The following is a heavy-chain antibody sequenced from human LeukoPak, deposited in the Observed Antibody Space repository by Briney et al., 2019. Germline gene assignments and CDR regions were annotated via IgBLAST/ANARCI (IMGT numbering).Heavy chain of an antibody. D-gene: IGHD2-2*02. CDR2: INPNSGGT. CDR3: ARDRILGCSSTSCYIDYYYYYMDV. CDR1: GYTFTGYY. Sequence: ASVKVSCKASGYTFTGYYMHWVRQAPGQGLEWMGWINPNSGGTNYAQKFQGRVTMTRDTSISTAYMELSRLRSDDTAVYYCARDRILGCSSTSCYIDYYYYYMDVWGKGTTVTVSS. J-gene: IGHJ6*03. V-gene: IGHV1-2*02.